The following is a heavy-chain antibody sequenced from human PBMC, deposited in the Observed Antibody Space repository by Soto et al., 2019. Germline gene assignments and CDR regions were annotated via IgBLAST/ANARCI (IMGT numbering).Heavy chain of an antibody. D-gene: IGHD6-13*01. Sequence: QVTVKESGPVLVKPTETLTLTCTVSGFSLSNAGLGVSWIRQPPGKALEWLAHIFSNDEKSYSTSLKSRLNISKDNSKSQVVLTMTNMDPVDTATYYCASTYSTSWYWFDPWGQGTLVTVSS. CDR2: IFSNDEK. V-gene: IGHV2-26*04. J-gene: IGHJ5*02. CDR1: GFSLSNAGLG. CDR3: ASTYSTSWYWFDP.